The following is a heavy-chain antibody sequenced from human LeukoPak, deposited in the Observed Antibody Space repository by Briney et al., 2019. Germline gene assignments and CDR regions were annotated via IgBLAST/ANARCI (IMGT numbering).Heavy chain of an antibody. Sequence: AGGSLRLSCAASGFTFSSYGMHWVRQAPGKGLEWVAFIRYDGSNKYYADSVKGRFTISRDNAKNTLYLQMNSLRAEDTAVYYCARDSGYDYNYWGQGILVTVSS. V-gene: IGHV3-30*02. CDR3: ARDSGYDYNY. CDR1: GFTFSSYG. D-gene: IGHD5-12*01. CDR2: IRYDGSNK. J-gene: IGHJ4*02.